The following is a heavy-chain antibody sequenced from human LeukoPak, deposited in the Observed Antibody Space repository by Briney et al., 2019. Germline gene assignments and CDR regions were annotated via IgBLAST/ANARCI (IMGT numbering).Heavy chain of an antibody. CDR3: ARVQLRFLEWLSPIDY. J-gene: IGHJ4*02. CDR1: GGTFSSYA. Sequence: SVKVSCKASGGTFSSYAISWVRQAPGQGLEWMGGIIPIFGTANYAQKFQGRVTITADESTSTAYMELSRLRSDDTAVYYCARVQLRFLEWLSPIDYWGQGTLVTVSS. CDR2: IIPIFGTA. D-gene: IGHD3-3*01. V-gene: IGHV1-69*13.